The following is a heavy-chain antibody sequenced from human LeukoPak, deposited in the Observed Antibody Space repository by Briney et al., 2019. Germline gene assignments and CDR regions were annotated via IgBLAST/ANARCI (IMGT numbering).Heavy chain of an antibody. J-gene: IGHJ4*02. Sequence: GGSLRLSCAASGFTFSSYAMSWVRQAPGKGLEWVSAISGSGGSTYYADSVKGRFTISRDNSKNTLYLQMNSLRAEDTAVHYCAKGKVWGSYRAYYFDYWGQGTLVTVSS. CDR3: AKGKVWGSYRAYYFDY. CDR1: GFTFSSYA. D-gene: IGHD3-16*02. V-gene: IGHV3-23*01. CDR2: ISGSGGST.